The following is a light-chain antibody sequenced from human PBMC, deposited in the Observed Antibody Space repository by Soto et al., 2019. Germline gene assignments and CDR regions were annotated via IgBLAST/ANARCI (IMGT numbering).Light chain of an antibody. J-gene: IGLJ2*01. CDR1: SGHSSYA. V-gene: IGLV4-69*01. CDR2: LNSDGCH. Sequence: QPVLTQSPSASASLGASVKLTCTLSSGHSSYAIAWHQQQPEKGPRYLMNLNSDGCHSKGDGIPDRFSGSSSGAERYLTISSLQSEDEADYYCQTWGTGILVFGGGTKVTVL. CDR3: QTWGTGILV.